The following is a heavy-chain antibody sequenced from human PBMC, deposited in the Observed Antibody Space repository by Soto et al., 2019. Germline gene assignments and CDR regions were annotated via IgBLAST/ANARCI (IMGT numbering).Heavy chain of an antibody. J-gene: IGHJ5*02. CDR3: ARDLGRNWFDR. CDR1: GFTFSSYW. V-gene: IGHV3-7*01. CDR2: IKQDGSEK. Sequence: EVQLVESGGGLVQPGGSLRLSCAASGFTFSSYWMSWVRQAPGKGLEWVANIKQDGSEKYYVDSVKGRFTISRDNGKNPMYLQMNRLRAEDTAVYYCARDLGRNWFDRWGQGTLVTVSS.